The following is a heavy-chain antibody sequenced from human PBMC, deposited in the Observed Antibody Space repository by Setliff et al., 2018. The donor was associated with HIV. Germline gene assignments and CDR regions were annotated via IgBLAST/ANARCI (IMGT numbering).Heavy chain of an antibody. CDR2: IYTRGST. J-gene: IGHJ1*01. CDR3: ARVPTSSWYVTTQRTKEYFHH. D-gene: IGHD6-13*01. Sequence: SETLSLTCTVSGGSITSYYWNWIRQPAGKGLEWIGRIYTRGSTIYNPSLKTRITMSVDTSKNQFSLRLSSVTAADTAIYYCARVPTSSWYVTTQRTKEYFHHWGQGTLVTVSS. CDR1: GGSITSYY. V-gene: IGHV4-4*07.